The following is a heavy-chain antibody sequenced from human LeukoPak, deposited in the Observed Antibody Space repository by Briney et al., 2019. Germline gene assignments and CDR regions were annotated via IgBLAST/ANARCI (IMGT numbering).Heavy chain of an antibody. V-gene: IGHV3-9*01. CDR1: GFTFDDYA. D-gene: IGHD3-9*01. Sequence: GGSLRLSCAASGFTFDDYAMHWVRHAPGKGLEWVSGISWNSGSIGYADSVKGRFTISRDNAKNSLYLQMNSLRAEDTALYYCAKVSPEPTYYDILTGPFDYWGQGTLVTVSS. CDR2: ISWNSGSI. CDR3: AKVSPEPTYYDILTGPFDY. J-gene: IGHJ4*02.